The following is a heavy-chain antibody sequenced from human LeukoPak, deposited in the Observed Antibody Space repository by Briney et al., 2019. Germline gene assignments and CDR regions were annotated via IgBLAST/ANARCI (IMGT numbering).Heavy chain of an antibody. J-gene: IGHJ4*02. CDR2: IGSSGTTI. D-gene: IGHD3-10*01. Sequence: GGSLRLSCAASGFTFSDYYMSWIRQPPGKGLEWVSYIGSSGTTIYYADSVRGRLTVSRDNAKNSLYLQMDSLSAEDTAVYYCASLRGVNRWGQGTLVTVSS. CDR1: GFTFSDYY. CDR3: ASLRGVNR. V-gene: IGHV3-11*01.